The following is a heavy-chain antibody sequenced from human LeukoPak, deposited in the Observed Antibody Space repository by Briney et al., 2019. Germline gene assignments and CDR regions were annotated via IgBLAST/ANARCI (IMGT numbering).Heavy chain of an antibody. CDR1: GFTFSSYG. CDR2: ISSSAGTT. Sequence: PGRSLRLSCAASGFTFSSYGMHWVRQAPGKGLEWVSYISSSAGTTYYADSVKGRFTISRDNAKNSLYLQMNSLRAEDTAVYFCARQQQQLWYDWGQGTLVTVSS. D-gene: IGHD5-18*01. CDR3: ARQQQQLWYD. V-gene: IGHV3-48*03. J-gene: IGHJ4*02.